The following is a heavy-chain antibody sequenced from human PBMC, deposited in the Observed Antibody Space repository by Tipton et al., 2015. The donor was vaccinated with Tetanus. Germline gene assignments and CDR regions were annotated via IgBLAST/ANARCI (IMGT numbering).Heavy chain of an antibody. Sequence: SLRLSCAASGFTFSSYGMHWVRQAPGKGLEWVAVIWYDGSNKYYADSVKGRFTISRDNSKNTLYLQMNSLRAEDTAVYYCARDEGIAAAGTGYYYDGMDVWGQGTTVTVSS. D-gene: IGHD6-13*01. CDR2: IWYDGSNK. CDR1: GFTFSSYG. CDR3: ARDEGIAAAGTGYYYDGMDV. V-gene: IGHV3-33*01. J-gene: IGHJ6*02.